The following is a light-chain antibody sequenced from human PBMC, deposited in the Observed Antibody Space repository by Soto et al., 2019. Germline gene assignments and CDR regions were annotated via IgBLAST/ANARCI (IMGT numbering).Light chain of an antibody. J-gene: IGKJ1*01. V-gene: IGKV1-5*03. CDR1: QSISNW. Sequence: DIQMTQSPSTLPASVGDRVTITCRASQSISNWLAWYQQKPRKAPKLLIYKASSLESGVPSRFSGSGSGTEFTLTISSLQPDDFATYYCQQYNSYQTFGQGTKV. CDR2: KAS. CDR3: QQYNSYQT.